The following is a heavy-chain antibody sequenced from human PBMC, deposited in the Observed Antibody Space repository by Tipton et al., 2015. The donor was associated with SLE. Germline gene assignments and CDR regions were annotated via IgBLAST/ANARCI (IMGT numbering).Heavy chain of an antibody. D-gene: IGHD3-10*01. V-gene: IGHV4-31*03. CDR2: IYYSGNT. J-gene: IGHJ3*02. CDR1: GGSISRVGYY. Sequence: TLSLTCTVSGGSISRVGYYWTWIRQHPGKALEWIGYIYYSGNTYYNPSLESRITISTDTSKNEFSLKLSSVTAADTAIYYCASPGGGSGSFDAFDIWGQGTMVTVSS. CDR3: ASPGGGSGSFDAFDI.